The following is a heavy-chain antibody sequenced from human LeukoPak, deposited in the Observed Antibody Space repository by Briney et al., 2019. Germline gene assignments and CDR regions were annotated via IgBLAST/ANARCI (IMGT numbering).Heavy chain of an antibody. CDR2: ISSSSSTI. CDR1: GFTFSSYS. CDR3: ARWIDYYDILTGQGGYYYMDV. Sequence: GGSLRLSCAASGFTFSSYSMNWVRQAPGKGLEWVSYISSSSSTIYYADSVKGRFTISRDNAKNSLYLQMNSLRAEDTAVYYCARWIDYYDILTGQGGYYYMDVWGKGTTVTVSS. J-gene: IGHJ6*03. D-gene: IGHD3-9*01. V-gene: IGHV3-48*01.